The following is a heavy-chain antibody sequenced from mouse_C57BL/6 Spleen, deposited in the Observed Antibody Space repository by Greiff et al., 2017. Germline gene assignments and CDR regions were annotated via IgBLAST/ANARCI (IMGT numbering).Heavy chain of an antibody. D-gene: IGHD1-1*01. CDR1: GYTFTSYW. Sequence: QVQLQQPGAELVKPGASVKLSCKASGYTFTSYWMHWVKQRPGRGLEWIGRIDPNRGGTKYNEKFKSKATLTVDKPSSTAYMQLSSLTSEDSAVYYCAREKVYYYGSSSSWYFDVWGTGTTVTVSS. CDR3: AREKVYYYGSSSSWYFDV. J-gene: IGHJ1*03. V-gene: IGHV1-72*01. CDR2: IDPNRGGT.